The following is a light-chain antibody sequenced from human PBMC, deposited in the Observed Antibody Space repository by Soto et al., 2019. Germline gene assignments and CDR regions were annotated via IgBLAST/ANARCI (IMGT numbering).Light chain of an antibody. CDR1: QSISSY. CDR2: AAS. CDR3: QQSYSTPPLT. V-gene: IGKV1-39*01. J-gene: IGKJ1*01. Sequence: DIQMTQSPSSLSASVGDRVTITCRASQSISSYLNWYQQKPGKAPKLLIYAASSLQSGVPSRFSCSGSGTAFTLTISSLQPEDFETYYCQQSYSTPPLTFGQGTKVEIK.